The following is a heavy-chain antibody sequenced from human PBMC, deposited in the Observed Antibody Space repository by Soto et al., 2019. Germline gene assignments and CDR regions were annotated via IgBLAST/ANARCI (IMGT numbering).Heavy chain of an antibody. D-gene: IGHD1-1*01. CDR3: AKTGVARAAPDAFLI. J-gene: IGHJ3*02. V-gene: IGHV4-59*01. CDR1: DGSINNNY. CDR2: INFSGNT. Sequence: SETLSLTCTVSDGSINNNYWSWVRQPPGKAPEWVGFINFSGNTNYNPSLKSRVTISVDTSKNQFSLRLSDVTAADTAVYHCAKTGVARAAPDAFLIWGEGTMVTVSS.